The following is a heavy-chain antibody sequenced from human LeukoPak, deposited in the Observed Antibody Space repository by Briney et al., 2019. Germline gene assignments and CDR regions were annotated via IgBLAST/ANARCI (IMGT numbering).Heavy chain of an antibody. J-gene: IGHJ6*02. Sequence: TGGSLRLSCAASGFTFSGYWMHWVRQAPGKGLVWVSRINSDGSSTSYADSVKGRFTISRDNAKNTLYLQVNSLRAEDTAVFYCARDQGSSGHSYYGMDVWGQGTSVTVSS. CDR1: GFTFSGYW. CDR2: INSDGSST. D-gene: IGHD3-22*01. V-gene: IGHV3-74*01. CDR3: ARDQGSSGHSYYGMDV.